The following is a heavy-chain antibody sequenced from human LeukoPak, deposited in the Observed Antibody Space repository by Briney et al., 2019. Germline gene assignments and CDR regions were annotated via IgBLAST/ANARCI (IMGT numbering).Heavy chain of an antibody. CDR3: ARDGAEDYFDY. Sequence: GASVTVSCKASGYTFTSYYMHWVRQAPGQGLEWMGIINPSGGSTSYAQKFQGRVTMTRDTSTSTVYMELSSLRSEDTAVYYCARDGAEDYFDYWGQGTLVTVSS. CDR1: GYTFTSYY. V-gene: IGHV1-46*01. CDR2: INPSGGST. J-gene: IGHJ4*02.